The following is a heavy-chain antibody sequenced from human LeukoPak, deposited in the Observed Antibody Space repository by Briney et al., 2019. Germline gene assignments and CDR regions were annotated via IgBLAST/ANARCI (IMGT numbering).Heavy chain of an antibody. CDR2: IYYSGST. Sequence: SETLSLTCTVSGGSISSYYWSWIRRPPGKGLEWIGYIYYSGSTNYNPSLESRVTISVGTSKNQFSLKLSSVTAADTAVYYCAREITMVRGGRHWFDPWGQGTLVTVSS. V-gene: IGHV4-59*01. CDR3: AREITMVRGGRHWFDP. CDR1: GGSISSYY. J-gene: IGHJ5*02. D-gene: IGHD3-10*01.